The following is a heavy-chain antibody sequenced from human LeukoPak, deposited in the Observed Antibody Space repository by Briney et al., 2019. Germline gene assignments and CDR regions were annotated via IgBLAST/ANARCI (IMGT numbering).Heavy chain of an antibody. CDR3: ARAPPPGFCSSPTSSP. J-gene: IGHJ5*02. V-gene: IGHV1-69*02. D-gene: IGHD2-2*01. Sequence: SVKVSCKASGGTFSSYTISWVRQAPGQGLEWMGRIIPILGIANYAQKFQGRVTITADKSTSTAYMELSSLRSEDTAVYYCARAPPPGFCSSPTSSPWGRGPLVPVSS. CDR2: IIPILGIA. CDR1: GGTFSSYT.